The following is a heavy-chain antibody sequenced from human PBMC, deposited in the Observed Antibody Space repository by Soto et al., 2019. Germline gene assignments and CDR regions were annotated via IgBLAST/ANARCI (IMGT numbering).Heavy chain of an antibody. Sequence: ASVKVSCKASGFTFTSSAVQWVRQARGQRLEWIGWIVVGSGNTNYAQKFQERVTITRDMSTSTAYMELSSLRSEDTAVYYCAAPTVIRFLEWLPNPDYYYYGMDVWGQGTTVTVSS. CDR1: GFTFTSSA. J-gene: IGHJ6*02. D-gene: IGHD3-3*01. CDR3: AAPTVIRFLEWLPNPDYYYYGMDV. V-gene: IGHV1-58*01. CDR2: IVVGSGNT.